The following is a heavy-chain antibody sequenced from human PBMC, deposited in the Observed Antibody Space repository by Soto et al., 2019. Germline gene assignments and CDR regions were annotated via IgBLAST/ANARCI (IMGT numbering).Heavy chain of an antibody. V-gene: IGHV1-69*13. D-gene: IGHD6-6*01. Sequence: SVKVSCKASGGTFSSYAISWVRQAPGQGLEWMGGIIPIFGTANYAQKFQGRVTITADESTSTAYMELSSLRSEDTAVYYCASPQASIAARPFDYWGQGTLVTVS. CDR1: GGTFSSYA. J-gene: IGHJ4*02. CDR2: IIPIFGTA. CDR3: ASPQASIAARPFDY.